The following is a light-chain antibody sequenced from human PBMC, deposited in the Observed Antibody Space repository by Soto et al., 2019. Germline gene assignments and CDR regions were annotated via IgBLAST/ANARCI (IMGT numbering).Light chain of an antibody. J-gene: IGLJ2*01. V-gene: IGLV1-40*01. CDR1: SSNIGAGYD. Sequence: QSVLTQPPSVSGAPGQRVTISCTGSSSNIGAGYDVHWYQQLPGTAPKLLIYGNSNRPSGVPDRFSGSKSGTSASLAITGLQAEDDADYYCQSYDSSLYVVFGVGTKLTVL. CDR2: GNS. CDR3: QSYDSSLYVV.